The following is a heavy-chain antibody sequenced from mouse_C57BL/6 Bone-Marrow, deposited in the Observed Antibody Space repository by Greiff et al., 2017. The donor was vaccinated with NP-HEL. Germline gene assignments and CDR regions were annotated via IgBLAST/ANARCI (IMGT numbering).Heavy chain of an antibody. Sequence: EVQGVESGGGLVQPKGSLKLSCAASGFSFTTYAMNWVRQAPGKGLEWVARIRSKSNNYATYYADSGKARFTITRDVSESMLYLHMNNLKNEATAMSYCVYDIYYGPWFAYWGQGTLVTVSA. CDR2: IRSKSNNYAT. CDR1: GFSFTTYA. J-gene: IGHJ3*01. CDR3: VYDIYYGPWFAY. D-gene: IGHD1-1*01. V-gene: IGHV10-1*01.